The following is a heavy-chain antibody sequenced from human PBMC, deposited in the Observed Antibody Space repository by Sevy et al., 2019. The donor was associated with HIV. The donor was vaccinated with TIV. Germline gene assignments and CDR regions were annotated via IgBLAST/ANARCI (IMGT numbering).Heavy chain of an antibody. CDR3: AKSVEA. CDR2: INTDGSGK. J-gene: IGHJ6*04. Sequence: GGSLRLSCAASGFTFNNYWMTWFRQAQGKGLEWVANINTDGSGKYYVDSVRGRFTISRDNAKNSLYLQMNSLRADDTAVYYCAKSVEARGKGTTVTVSS. V-gene: IGHV3-7*01. CDR1: GFTFNNYW.